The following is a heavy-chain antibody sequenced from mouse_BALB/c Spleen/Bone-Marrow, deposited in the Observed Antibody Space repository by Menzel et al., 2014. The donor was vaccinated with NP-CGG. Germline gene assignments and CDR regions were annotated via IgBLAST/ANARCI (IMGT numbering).Heavy chain of an antibody. J-gene: IGHJ4*01. CDR1: GYTFTDYA. Sequence: VQLVESGAELVRPGVSVKISCKGSGYTFTDYAVHWVKQSHTKSLEWIGLISSYYGDATYNQKFKGKATMTVDKSSSTAFLKLARLTSEDSAIYYCEGAEKVRNAMDYWGQGTSVTVSS. CDR3: EGAEKVRNAMDY. V-gene: IGHV1-67*01. CDR2: ISSYYGDA.